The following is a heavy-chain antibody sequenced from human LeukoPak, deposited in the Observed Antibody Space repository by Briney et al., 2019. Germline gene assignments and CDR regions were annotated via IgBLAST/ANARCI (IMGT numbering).Heavy chain of an antibody. Sequence: SETLSLTCTVSGGSISSSPYYWGWIRQPPGKGLEWIGHIYTSGNTNYNPSLKSRVTMSVDTSKNQFSLKLNSVTAADTAVYYCARGPTTVTRAFDYWGQGTLVTVSS. CDR1: GGSISSSPYY. CDR2: IYTSGNT. D-gene: IGHD4-17*01. V-gene: IGHV4-61*05. J-gene: IGHJ4*02. CDR3: ARGPTTVTRAFDY.